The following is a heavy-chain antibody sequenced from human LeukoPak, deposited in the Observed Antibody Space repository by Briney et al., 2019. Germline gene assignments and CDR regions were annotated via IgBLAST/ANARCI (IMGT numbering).Heavy chain of an antibody. V-gene: IGHV4-39*01. CDR3: SSHSRSGHFYFYYMVV. D-gene: IGHD6-6*01. CDR1: GVSITSTSYY. Sequence: ASKTLSLTCTVSGVSITSTSYYWGWIRQSPGKGLEWIGSIYYNGDTSYNPSLNSRFTISVDTSKNQFSLKLNSVTAADTAVYYCSSHSRSGHFYFYYMVVWGKGTTVTVSS. CDR2: IYYNGDT. J-gene: IGHJ6*03.